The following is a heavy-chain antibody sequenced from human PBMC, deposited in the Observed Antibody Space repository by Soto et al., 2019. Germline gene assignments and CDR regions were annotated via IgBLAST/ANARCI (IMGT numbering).Heavy chain of an antibody. Sequence: GASVKVSCTACGYSFTSYYMHWVRQAPGQGLEWMGIINPSGGSTSYAQKSQGRVTMTRDTSTSTVYMELSSLRSEDTAVYYCARFPTLFWAGVYSNHYGMDVWGQGTTVTVSS. D-gene: IGHD4-4*01. V-gene: IGHV1-46*01. CDR2: INPSGGST. J-gene: IGHJ6*02. CDR1: GYSFTSYY. CDR3: ARFPTLFWAGVYSNHYGMDV.